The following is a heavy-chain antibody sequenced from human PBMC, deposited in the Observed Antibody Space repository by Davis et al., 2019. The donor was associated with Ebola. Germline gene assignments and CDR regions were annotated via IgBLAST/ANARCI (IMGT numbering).Heavy chain of an antibody. V-gene: IGHV3-23*01. CDR3: VKAEYIDYNRCFDY. D-gene: IGHD3-9*01. CDR1: GFTFSSYA. J-gene: IGHJ4*02. CDR2: IRGSGGTT. Sequence: GKSLKISCAASGFTFSSYAMSWVRQAPGKGLEWISAIRGSGGTTYYADSVRGRFTISRDNSKNTLYLQMNSLRVEDTAVYYCVKAEYIDYNRCFDYWGQGTLVTVSS.